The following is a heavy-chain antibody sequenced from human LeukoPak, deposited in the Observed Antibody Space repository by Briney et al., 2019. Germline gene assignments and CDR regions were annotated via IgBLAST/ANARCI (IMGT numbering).Heavy chain of an antibody. Sequence: ASETLTLTCTVSGYFINIGYYWAWLRQTPGTGVGWIYSIYYSESISCNPFLKSRATIPVDPPKNQFFQKLSSETAADSCVYYCARESIYSSTGDVYWGQGALVTDS. J-gene: IGHJ4*02. V-gene: IGHV4-38-2*02. CDR2: IYYSESI. CDR1: GYFINIGYY. D-gene: IGHD6-19*01. CDR3: ARESIYSSTGDVY.